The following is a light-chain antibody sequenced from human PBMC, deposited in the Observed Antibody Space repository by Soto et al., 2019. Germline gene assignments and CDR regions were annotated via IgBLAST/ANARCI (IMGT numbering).Light chain of an antibody. Sequence: QSALTQPRSVSGSPGQSVTISCTGTSSDVGGYNYVSWYQQHPGKAPKLMIYDVSKRPSGVPDRFSGSKSGNTASLTISGLQAEDEADYYCCSYAGSYTFVKVFGTGTKVTVL. CDR1: SSDVGGYNY. CDR3: CSYAGSYTFVKV. V-gene: IGLV2-11*01. CDR2: DVS. J-gene: IGLJ1*01.